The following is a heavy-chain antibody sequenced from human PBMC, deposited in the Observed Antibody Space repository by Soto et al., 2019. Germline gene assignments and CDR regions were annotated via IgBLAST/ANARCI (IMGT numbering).Heavy chain of an antibody. CDR1: GFTFSSYG. CDR2: IWYDGSNK. D-gene: IGHD6-13*01. CDR3: ARDLSSSWPDRFDY. V-gene: IGHV3-33*01. J-gene: IGHJ4*02. Sequence: GGSLRLSCAASGFTFSSYGMHWVRQAPGKGLEWVAVIWYDGSNKYYADSVKGRFTISRDNSKNTLYLQMNSLRAEDTAVYYCARDLSSSWPDRFDYWGQGTLVTVSS.